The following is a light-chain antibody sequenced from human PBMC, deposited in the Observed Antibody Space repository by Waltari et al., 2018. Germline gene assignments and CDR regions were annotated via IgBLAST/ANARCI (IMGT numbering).Light chain of an antibody. CDR3: SSYSSTGTLRI. CDR2: DVT. CDR1: NSDIGDYNY. J-gene: IGLJ2*01. Sequence: QSVLTQPTSVSGSPGQSITISCSGTNSDIGDYNYVSWYQQYPGKAPKLIIYDVTTRPAGVSERFSGYKSGNTASLTISGLQAEDEAHYYCSSYSSTGTLRIFGGGTKLTAL. V-gene: IGLV2-14*01.